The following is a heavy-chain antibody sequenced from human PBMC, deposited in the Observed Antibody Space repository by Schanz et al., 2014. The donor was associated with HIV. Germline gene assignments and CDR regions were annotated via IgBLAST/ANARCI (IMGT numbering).Heavy chain of an antibody. CDR3: AKDMRNYYEWGDWFDP. J-gene: IGHJ5*02. CDR2: ISYDGSNK. D-gene: IGHD3-22*01. CDR1: GFTFRSYG. Sequence: QVQVVESGGGVVKPGRSLRLSCAASGFTFRSYGMHWVRQAPGKGLEWVAVISYDGSNKYYADSVKGRFTISRDNSKNTLYMQMNSLRVEDTAVYYCAKDMRNYYEWGDWFDPWGQGTLVTVSS. V-gene: IGHV3-30*19.